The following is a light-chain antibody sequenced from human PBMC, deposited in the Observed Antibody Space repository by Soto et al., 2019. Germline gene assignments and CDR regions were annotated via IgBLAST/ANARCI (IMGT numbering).Light chain of an antibody. CDR1: SSDVGGYNY. J-gene: IGLJ1*01. CDR3: CSYAGGNYV. CDR2: DVS. V-gene: IGLV2-11*01. Sequence: QSVLAQPRSVSGSPGQSVTISCTGTSSDVGGYNYVSWYQQHPGKAPKLMIYDVSKRPSGVPDRFSGSKSGNTASLTISGLQAEHEADYYCCSYAGGNYVFGTGTKVTVL.